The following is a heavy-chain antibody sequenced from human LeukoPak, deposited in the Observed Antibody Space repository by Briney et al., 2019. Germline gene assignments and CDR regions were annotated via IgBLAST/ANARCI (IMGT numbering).Heavy chain of an antibody. CDR3: AWAYCSGGSCYGYYFDY. CDR1: GGSISSGDYY. Sequence: PSETLSLTCTVSGGSISSGDYYWSWIRQPPGKGLEWIGYIYYSGSSYYNPSLKSRVTISVDTSKNQFSLKLSSVTAADTAVYYCAWAYCSGGSCYGYYFDYWGQGTLVTVSS. D-gene: IGHD2-15*01. CDR2: IYYSGSS. J-gene: IGHJ4*02. V-gene: IGHV4-30-4*01.